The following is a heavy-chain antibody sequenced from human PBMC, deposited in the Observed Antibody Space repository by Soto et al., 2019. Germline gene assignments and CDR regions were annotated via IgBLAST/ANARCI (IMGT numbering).Heavy chain of an antibody. CDR3: ARSHLGPQILADFDY. V-gene: IGHV3-30-3*01. CDR2: ISYDGSNK. J-gene: IGHJ4*02. D-gene: IGHD3-3*02. CDR1: GFTFSSYA. Sequence: GGSLRLSCAASGFTFSSYAMHWVRQAPGKGLEWVAVISYDGSNKYYADSVKGRFTISRDNSKNTLYLQMNSLRAEDTAVYYCARSHLGPQILADFDYWGQGTLVTVSS.